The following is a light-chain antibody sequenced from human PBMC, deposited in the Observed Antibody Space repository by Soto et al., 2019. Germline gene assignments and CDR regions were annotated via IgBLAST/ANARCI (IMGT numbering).Light chain of an antibody. CDR1: SSNIGRNT. V-gene: IGLV1-44*01. CDR2: SNN. Sequence: QSLLTQAPSASETPGQRVAISCSGGSSNIGRNTVNWYQQLPGTAPKLLIYSNNRRPSGVPDRFSGSKSGTSASLAISGLQSEDEADYYCAAWDDSLTDYVFGTGTKVTVL. J-gene: IGLJ1*01. CDR3: AAWDDSLTDYV.